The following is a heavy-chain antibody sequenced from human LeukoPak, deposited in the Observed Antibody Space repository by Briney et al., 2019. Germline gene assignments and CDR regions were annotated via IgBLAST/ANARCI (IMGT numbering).Heavy chain of an antibody. J-gene: IGHJ5*02. CDR3: ARHEPGFGSGTPGNWFDP. CDR2: IYYSGST. CDR1: GGSISSSSYY. Sequence: SETLSLTCTVSGGSISSSSYYWGWIRQPPGKGLEWFGSIYYSGSTYYNPSLKSRVTISVDTSKNQFSLKLSSVTAADTAVYYCARHEPGFGSGTPGNWFDPWGQGTLVTVSS. D-gene: IGHD3-10*01. V-gene: IGHV4-39*01.